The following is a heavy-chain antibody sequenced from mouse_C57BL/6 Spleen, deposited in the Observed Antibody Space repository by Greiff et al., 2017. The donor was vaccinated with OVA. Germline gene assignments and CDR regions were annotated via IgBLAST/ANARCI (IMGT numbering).Heavy chain of an antibody. D-gene: IGHD2-4*01. Sequence: VQLKQPGAELVRPGSSVKLSCKASGYTFTSYWMDWVKQRPGQGLEWIGNIYPSDSETHYNQKFKDKATLTVDKSSSTAYMQLSSLTSEDSAVYYCARFDYDVAYYAMDYWGQGTSVTVSS. CDR2: IYPSDSET. J-gene: IGHJ4*01. V-gene: IGHV1-61*01. CDR1: GYTFTSYW. CDR3: ARFDYDVAYYAMDY.